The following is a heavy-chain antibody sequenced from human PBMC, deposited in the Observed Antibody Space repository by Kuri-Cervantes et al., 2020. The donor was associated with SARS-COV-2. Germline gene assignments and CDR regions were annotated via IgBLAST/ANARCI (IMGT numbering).Heavy chain of an antibody. V-gene: IGHV5-51*01. J-gene: IGHJ3*02. CDR3: ARHGAVRTQFDPFDI. CDR2: IWPGDSNI. Sequence: KVSCKGSGYSFTKHWIGWVRQMPGKGLEWMGIIWPGDSNIRDTPSFQDQVTISVDTSISTAYLQWSSLKASDTAMYYCARHGAVRTQFDPFDIWGQGTMVTDSS. D-gene: IGHD3-16*01. CDR1: GYSFTKHW.